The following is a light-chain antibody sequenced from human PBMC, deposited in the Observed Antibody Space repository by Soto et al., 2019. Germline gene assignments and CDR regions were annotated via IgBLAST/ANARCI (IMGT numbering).Light chain of an antibody. CDR1: QSVSSY. J-gene: IGKJ1*01. CDR2: DAS. CDR3: QQRSNPWT. V-gene: IGKV3-11*01. Sequence: EIVLTQSPATLSLSPGERATLSCRASQSVSSYLAWYQQKPGQAPRLLIYDASNRATGIPARFSGSGSGTDFTPTISSLEPEDFAVYYCQQRSNPWTFGQGTKVEIK.